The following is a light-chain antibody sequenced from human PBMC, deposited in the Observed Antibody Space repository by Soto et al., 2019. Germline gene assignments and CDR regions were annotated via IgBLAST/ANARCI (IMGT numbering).Light chain of an antibody. Sequence: DIQMTQSPSSLSASVGDRVTITCRTSQSIDNYLNWYQQKPGKAPKLLIFAASTLQSGVPSRFSGSGSGTEFTLTVTRLQPDDFATYFCQQYDKYSTFGHGTKVDVK. J-gene: IGKJ1*01. CDR2: AAS. V-gene: IGKV1-39*01. CDR1: QSIDNY. CDR3: QQYDKYST.